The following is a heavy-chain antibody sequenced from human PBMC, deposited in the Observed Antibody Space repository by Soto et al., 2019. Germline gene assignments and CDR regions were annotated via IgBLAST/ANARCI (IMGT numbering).Heavy chain of an antibody. CDR3: ARDVYNWNDGLLDY. J-gene: IGHJ4*02. V-gene: IGHV3-33*01. CDR1: GFTFSSCG. Sequence: VGSLRLSCAASGFTFSSCGMHWVRQAPGKGLEWVAVIWYDGSNKYYADSVKGRFTISRDNSKNTLYLQMNSLRAEDTAVYYCARDVYNWNDGLLDYWGQGTLVTVSS. CDR2: IWYDGSNK. D-gene: IGHD1-20*01.